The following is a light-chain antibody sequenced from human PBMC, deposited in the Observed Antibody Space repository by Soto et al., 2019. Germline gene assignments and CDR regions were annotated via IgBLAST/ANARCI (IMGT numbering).Light chain of an antibody. CDR2: AAA. J-gene: IGKJ4*01. V-gene: IGKV1-6*02. Sequence: AIQMAQSPSSLSASVGDRVTITCRESQGIGNDVGWYQQKPGQAPKLLIYAAATLQSGVPSRFSGSRSGTDFILTISSLQPEDFATYYCLQDHNYPITFGGGTKVDIK. CDR1: QGIGND. CDR3: LQDHNYPIT.